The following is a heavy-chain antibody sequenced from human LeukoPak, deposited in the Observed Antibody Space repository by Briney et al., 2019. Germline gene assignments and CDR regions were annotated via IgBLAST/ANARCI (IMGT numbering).Heavy chain of an antibody. D-gene: IGHD3-10*01. V-gene: IGHV4-34*01. CDR3: ARGWVWCREFLLDY. CDR1: GFTFDDYG. J-gene: IGHJ4*02. Sequence: GSLRLSCAASGFTFDDYGMSWVRQAPGKGLEWIGEINHSGSTNYNPSLKSRVTISVDTSKNQFSLKLSSVTAADTAVYYCARGWVWCREFLLDYWGQGTLVTVSS. CDR2: INHSGST.